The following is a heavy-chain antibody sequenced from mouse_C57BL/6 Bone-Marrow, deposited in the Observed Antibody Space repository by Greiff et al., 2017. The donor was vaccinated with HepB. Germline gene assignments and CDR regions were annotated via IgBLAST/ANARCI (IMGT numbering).Heavy chain of an antibody. CDR1: GFNIKDDY. CDR3: TTSLLRLTGSYYFDY. J-gene: IGHJ2*01. V-gene: IGHV14-4*01. Sequence: EVKLVESGAELVRPGASVKLSCTASGFNIKDDYMHWVKQRPEQGLEWIGWIDPENGDTEYASKFQGKATITADTSSNTAYLQLSSLTSEDTAVYYCTTSLLRLTGSYYFDYWGQGTTLTVSS. D-gene: IGHD1-2*01. CDR2: IDPENGDT.